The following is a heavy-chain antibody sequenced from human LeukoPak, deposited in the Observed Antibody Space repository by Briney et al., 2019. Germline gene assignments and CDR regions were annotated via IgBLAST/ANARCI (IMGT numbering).Heavy chain of an antibody. CDR3: AKGAYLRYFEWLWAN. J-gene: IGHJ4*02. CDR2: IWYDGSNK. V-gene: IGHV3-30*02. D-gene: IGHD3-9*01. CDR1: GFPFNSYA. Sequence: GGSLRLSCAASGFPFNSYAMHWVRQAPGKGLEWVAVIWYDGSNKYYADSVKGRFTISRDNSKNTLYLQMSSLRPEDTAVYYCAKGAYLRYFEWLWANWGQGTLVTVSS.